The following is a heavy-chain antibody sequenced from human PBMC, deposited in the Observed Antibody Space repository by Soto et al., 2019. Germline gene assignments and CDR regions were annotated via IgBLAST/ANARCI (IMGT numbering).Heavy chain of an antibody. CDR3: ARGRDDFWRGYYIYYYYGMDA. Sequence: GLAWIGEITHSRSTNYNPSLKSRVTISVDTSKNQFSLKLSSVTAADTAVYYCARGRDDFWRGYYIYYYYGMDAWGQGTTVT. V-gene: IGHV4-34*01. D-gene: IGHD3-3*01. J-gene: IGHJ6*02. CDR2: ITHSRST.